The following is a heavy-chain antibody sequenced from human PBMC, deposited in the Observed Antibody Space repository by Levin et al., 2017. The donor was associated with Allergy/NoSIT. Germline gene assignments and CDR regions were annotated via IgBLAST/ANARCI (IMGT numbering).Heavy chain of an antibody. Sequence: GESLKISCKASGYTFTGYYMHWVRQAPGQGLEWMGRINPNSGGTNYAQKFQGRVTMTRDTSISTAYMELSRLRSDDTAVYYCARDQRSRRTGTLSNYYYYYMDVWGKGTTVTVSS. CDR2: INPNSGGT. J-gene: IGHJ6*03. D-gene: IGHD1-7*01. V-gene: IGHV1-2*06. CDR3: ARDQRSRRTGTLSNYYYYYMDV. CDR1: GYTFTGYY.